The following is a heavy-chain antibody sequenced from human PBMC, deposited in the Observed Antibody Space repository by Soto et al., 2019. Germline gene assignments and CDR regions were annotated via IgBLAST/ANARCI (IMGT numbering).Heavy chain of an antibody. J-gene: IGHJ4*02. CDR3: ATQTFGSNAFFDT. CDR2: TYYWSKWDS. V-gene: IGHV6-1*01. Sequence: PSQTLSLTCAISGDSVSSNSAAWNWIRQSPSRGLEWLGRTYYWSKWDSDYAVSVQSRITISPDTSKNQFTLNLASVSAADTAVYYCATQTFGSNAFFDTWGQGALVTVSS. D-gene: IGHD3-10*01. CDR1: GDSVSSNSAA.